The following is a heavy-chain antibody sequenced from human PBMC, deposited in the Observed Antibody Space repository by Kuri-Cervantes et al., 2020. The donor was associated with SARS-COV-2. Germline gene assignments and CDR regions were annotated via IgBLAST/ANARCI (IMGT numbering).Heavy chain of an antibody. CDR2: ISSSSSYI. CDR3: ARGSRYSSSWRAFDI. CDR1: GFTFSSYS. J-gene: IGHJ3*02. V-gene: IGHV3-21*01. Sequence: GESLKISCAASGFTFSSYSMNWVRQAPGKGLEWVSSISSSSSYIYYADSVKGRFTISRDNAKNSLYLQMNSLRDEDTAVYYCARGSRYSSSWRAFDIWGQGTMVTVSS. D-gene: IGHD6-13*01.